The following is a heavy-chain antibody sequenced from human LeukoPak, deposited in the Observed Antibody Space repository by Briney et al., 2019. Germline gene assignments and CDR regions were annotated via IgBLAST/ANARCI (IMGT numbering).Heavy chain of an antibody. D-gene: IGHD5-12*01. J-gene: IGHJ6*03. CDR2: ISGSGGST. V-gene: IGHV3-23*01. CDR3: AKGHSGLSPEPHYYYYYYMDV. Sequence: GGSLRLSCAASGFTFSSYAMSWVRQAPGKGLEWVSAISGSGGSTYYADSVKGRFTISRDNSKNTLYLQMNSLRAEDTAVYYCAKGHSGLSPEPHYYYYYYMDVWGKGTTVTVSS. CDR1: GFTFSSYA.